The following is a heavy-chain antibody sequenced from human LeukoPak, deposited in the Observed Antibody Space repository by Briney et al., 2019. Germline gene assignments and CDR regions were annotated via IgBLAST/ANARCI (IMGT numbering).Heavy chain of an antibody. J-gene: IGHJ4*02. Sequence: GGSLRLSCTASGFTLGSHDMHWVRQIPGQGLEWVAAVSSGFADSVQGRFTVSREDASNSLYLQMNSLRARDTAVYYCVREARGYHYTYFDYWGQGTLLTVSS. V-gene: IGHV3-13*01. CDR2: VSSGFA. CDR3: VREARGYHYTYFDY. D-gene: IGHD5-18*01. CDR1: GFTLGSHD.